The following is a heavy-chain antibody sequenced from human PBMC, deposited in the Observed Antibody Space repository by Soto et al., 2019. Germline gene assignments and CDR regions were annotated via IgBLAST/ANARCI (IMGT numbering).Heavy chain of an antibody. CDR2: INAGNGNT. CDR3: AREVTPSYGSPYNWFDP. Sequence: QVQLVQSGAEVKKPGASVKVSCKASGYTFTSYAMHWVRQAPGQRLEWMGWINAGNGNTKYSQKFQGRVTITRDTSASTAYMELSSLRSEDTAVYYCAREVTPSYGSPYNWFDPWGQGTLVTVSS. J-gene: IGHJ5*02. D-gene: IGHD3-10*01. CDR1: GYTFTSYA. V-gene: IGHV1-3*01.